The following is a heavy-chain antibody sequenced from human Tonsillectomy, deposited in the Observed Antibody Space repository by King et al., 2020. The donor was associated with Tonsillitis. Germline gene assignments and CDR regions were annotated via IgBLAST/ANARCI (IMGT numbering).Heavy chain of an antibody. CDR1: GFTFNNYG. CDR3: AREAGRPFDY. D-gene: IGHD6-19*01. J-gene: IGHJ4*02. CDR2: IWYDGSNK. V-gene: IGHV3-33*08. Sequence: VQLVESGGGVVQPGRSLRLSCAASGFTFNNYGMHWVRQAPGKWLEWVAVIWYDGSNKYYADSVKGRFTISRDNSKNTLYLQMNSLRAEDTAVYYCAREAGRPFDYWGQGTLVTVSS.